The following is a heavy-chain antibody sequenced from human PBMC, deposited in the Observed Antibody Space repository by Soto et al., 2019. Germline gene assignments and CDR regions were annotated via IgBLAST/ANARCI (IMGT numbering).Heavy chain of an antibody. CDR1: GDSISSYY. Sequence: QVQLQESGPGLVKPSETLSLTCTVSGDSISSYYWSWIRQPPGKGLEWIGYAYYGGNTNYIPSLKSRVTISVDTSKSQFALKLNSVTGADTAVYYCAKHLSAWLRMEAFDVWGPGTMVTVSS. CDR3: AKHLSAWLRMEAFDV. J-gene: IGHJ3*01. CDR2: AYYGGNT. D-gene: IGHD5-12*01. V-gene: IGHV4-59*08.